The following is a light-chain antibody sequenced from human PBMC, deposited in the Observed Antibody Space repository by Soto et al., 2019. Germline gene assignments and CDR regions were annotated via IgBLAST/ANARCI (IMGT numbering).Light chain of an antibody. CDR2: EVS. V-gene: IGLV2-14*01. Sequence: QSALTQPASVSGSPGQSITISCTGTSSDVGGYNSVSWYQQHPGKAPKLMIYEVSNRPSGVSNRFSGSKSGNTASLTISGLQAEDEADYYCCSYAGSYTWVFGGGTQLTVL. CDR1: SSDVGGYNS. J-gene: IGLJ3*02. CDR3: CSYAGSYTWV.